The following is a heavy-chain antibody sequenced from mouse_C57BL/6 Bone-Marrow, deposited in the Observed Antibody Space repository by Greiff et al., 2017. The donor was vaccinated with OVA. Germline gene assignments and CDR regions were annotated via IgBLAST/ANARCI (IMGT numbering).Heavy chain of an antibody. J-gene: IGHJ2*01. V-gene: IGHV1-50*01. Sequence: QVQLQQPGAELVKPGASVKLSCKASGYTFTSYWMQWVKQRPGQGLEWIGEIDPYDSYTNYNPKFKGKATLTVDTSSSTAYMQLSSLTSEDAAVYYFAREGGSSLLGNYWGQGTTLTVSS. D-gene: IGHD1-1*01. CDR3: AREGGSSLLGNY. CDR1: GYTFTSYW. CDR2: IDPYDSYT.